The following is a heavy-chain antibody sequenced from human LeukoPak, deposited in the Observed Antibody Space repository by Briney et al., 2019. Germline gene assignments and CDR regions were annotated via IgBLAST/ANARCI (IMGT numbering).Heavy chain of an antibody. D-gene: IGHD3-10*01. CDR2: ISGSGRTT. CDR3: ARDQGATLVRGVTPYFDF. CDR1: GFTFSNHA. Sequence: GGSLRLSCAASGFTFSNHAMSWVRQTPGKGLQWVSVISGSGRTTEYADSVKGRFTISRDNSKNTVFLQMNSLRAEDTAVYYCARDQGATLVRGVTPYFDFWGQGTLVSVSS. V-gene: IGHV3-23*01. J-gene: IGHJ4*02.